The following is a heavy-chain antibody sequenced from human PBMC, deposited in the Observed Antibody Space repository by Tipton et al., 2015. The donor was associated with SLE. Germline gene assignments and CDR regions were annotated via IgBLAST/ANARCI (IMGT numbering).Heavy chain of an antibody. J-gene: IGHJ3*02. CDR3: ASGLGGNSGAFDI. CDR1: GGSISSYD. D-gene: IGHD4-23*01. V-gene: IGHV4-59*01. CDR2: IYYSGST. Sequence: GLVKPSETLSLTCTVSGGSISSYDWSWIRQPPGKGLEWIGYIYYSGSTNYNPSLKSRVTISVDTSKNKFSLKLSSVTAADTAVYYCASGLGGNSGAFDIWGQGTMVTVSS.